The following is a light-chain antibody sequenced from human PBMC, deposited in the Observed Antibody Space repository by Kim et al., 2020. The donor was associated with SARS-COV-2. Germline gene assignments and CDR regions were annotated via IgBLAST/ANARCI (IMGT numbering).Light chain of an antibody. V-gene: IGKV3-11*01. CDR1: QSVSSY. CDR3: HQRNVPIT. Sequence: EIVLTQSPATLSLSPGERATLSCRASQSVSSYLAWYQQKPGQAPRLLIYDASNRATGIPARFSGSGSGTDFTLTISSLEPEDFAVYYCHQRNVPITFGQGTRLEIK. CDR2: DAS. J-gene: IGKJ5*01.